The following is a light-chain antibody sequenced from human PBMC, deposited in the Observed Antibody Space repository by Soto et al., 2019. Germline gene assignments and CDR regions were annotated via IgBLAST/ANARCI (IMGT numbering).Light chain of an antibody. CDR3: QTWGSGIVV. J-gene: IGLJ2*01. CDR2: LNSDGSH. Sequence: QSVLTQSPSASASLGASVNLTCTLSSWQSNYAIAWHQQQSEKGPRYLMKLNSDGSHSKGDGIPDRFSGSSSGAERYLTISSLQSEDEADYYCQTWGSGIVVFGGGTKLTVL. CDR1: SWQSNYA. V-gene: IGLV4-69*01.